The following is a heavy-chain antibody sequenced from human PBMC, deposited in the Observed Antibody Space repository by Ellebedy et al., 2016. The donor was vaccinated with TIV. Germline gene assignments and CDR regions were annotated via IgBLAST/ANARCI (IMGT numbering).Heavy chain of an antibody. CDR3: AKDLTYYDSSGFDY. CDR1: GFTFDDYA. Sequence: GGSLRLSXAASGFTFDDYAMHWVRQAPGKGLEWVSGISWNSGSIGYADSVKGRFTISRDNSKNSLYLQMNSLRAEDTALYYCAKDLTYYDSSGFDYWGQGTLVTVSS. CDR2: ISWNSGSI. D-gene: IGHD3-22*01. V-gene: IGHV3-9*01. J-gene: IGHJ4*02.